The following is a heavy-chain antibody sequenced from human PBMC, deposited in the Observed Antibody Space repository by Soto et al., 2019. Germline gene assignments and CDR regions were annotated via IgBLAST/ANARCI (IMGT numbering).Heavy chain of an antibody. D-gene: IGHD1-26*01. CDR1: GFSFSIYW. CDR3: ATGLSTRGYYMDA. CDR2: IITDGSST. Sequence: EVQLVESGGGLVQPGGSLILSCAASGFSFSIYWMHWVRQAPGKGLVWVSRIITDGSSTSYADSVMGRFTISRDNAKNTLYLQMNSLRAEDTAVYYCATGLSTRGYYMDAWGKGTTVTVSS. V-gene: IGHV3-74*01. J-gene: IGHJ6*03.